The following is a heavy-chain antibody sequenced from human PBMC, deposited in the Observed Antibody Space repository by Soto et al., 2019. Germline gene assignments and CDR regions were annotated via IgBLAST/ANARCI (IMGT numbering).Heavy chain of an antibody. CDR2: ISAYNGNT. D-gene: IGHD3-10*01. CDR3: ARDFRAGIYYGSGSSNDY. Sequence: QVQLVQSGAEVKKPGASVKVSCKASGYTFISYGISWLRQAPGQGLEWMGWISAYNGNTNYAQKLRGRVTMTTDTYTSTAYMELRSLRSDDTAIYYCARDFRAGIYYGSGSSNDYWGQGTLVTVSS. J-gene: IGHJ4*02. V-gene: IGHV1-18*01. CDR1: GYTFISYG.